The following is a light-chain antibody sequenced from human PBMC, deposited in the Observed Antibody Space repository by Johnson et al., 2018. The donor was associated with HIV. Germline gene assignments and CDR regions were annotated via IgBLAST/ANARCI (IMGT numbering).Light chain of an antibody. CDR2: DNN. CDR1: SSNIGNNY. J-gene: IGLJ1*01. Sequence: QSVLTQPPSVSAAPGQKVTISCSGSSSNIGNNYVSWYQQLPGTAPKLLIYDNNKRPSGIPDRFSGSKSGTSATLGITGLQTGDEADYYCGTWDSRLCAGGYVFGTGTKVTGL. V-gene: IGLV1-51*01. CDR3: GTWDSRLCAGGYV.